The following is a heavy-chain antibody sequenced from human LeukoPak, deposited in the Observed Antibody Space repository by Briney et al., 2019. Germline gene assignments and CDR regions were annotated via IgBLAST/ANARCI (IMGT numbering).Heavy chain of an antibody. CDR1: GYTFSSYW. CDR3: ARGIAAAGIDY. Sequence: SCKASGYTFSSYWMHWVRQAPGKGLVWVSRINSDGSSTSYADSVKGRVTISRDNAESTLYLQMNSLRAEATAVYYCARGIAAAGIDYWGQGTLVTVSS. J-gene: IGHJ4*02. CDR2: INSDGSST. D-gene: IGHD6-13*01. V-gene: IGHV3-74*01.